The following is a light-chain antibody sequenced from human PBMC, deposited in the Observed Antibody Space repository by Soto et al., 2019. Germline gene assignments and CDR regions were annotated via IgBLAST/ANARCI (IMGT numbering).Light chain of an antibody. J-gene: IGKJ5*01. CDR3: HHYDNWTNP. CDR2: GAY. Sequence: EVVVTQSPSTLSVSLGERATLSCRASQSVSSNLNWYQQKAGQAPRLLIYGAYTRATVIPARFSGSGSGTECTLSIISLQSQEFAVYYSHHYDNWTNPFGQGTRLEI. CDR1: QSVSSN. V-gene: IGKV3-15*01.